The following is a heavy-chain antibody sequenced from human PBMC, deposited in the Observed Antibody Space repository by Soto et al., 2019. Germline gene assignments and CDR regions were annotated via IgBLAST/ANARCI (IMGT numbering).Heavy chain of an antibody. J-gene: IGHJ4*02. CDR2: INAGNGNT. Sequence: QVQLVQSGAEEKKPGASVKVSCKASGYTFTSYAMHWVRQAPGQRLEWMGWINAGNGNTKYSPTFQGRVNITRDTSASTAYMELSSLRSEDTAVYYCARSSVVVTALDYWGQGTLVTVSS. CDR1: GYTFTSYA. CDR3: ARSSVVVTALDY. D-gene: IGHD2-21*02. V-gene: IGHV1-3*05.